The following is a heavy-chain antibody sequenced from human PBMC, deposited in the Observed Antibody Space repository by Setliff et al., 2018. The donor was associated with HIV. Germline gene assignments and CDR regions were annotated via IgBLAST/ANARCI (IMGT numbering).Heavy chain of an antibody. CDR1: GDSVSNYSAA. CDR3: ARSITTAGTVFDY. Sequence: TCAISGDSVSNYSAAWNWIRQSPSRGLEWLGRTFHRSKWYSDYAESVRSRITINPDTSKNQLSLQLHSVTPEDTAVYYCARSITTAGTVFDYWGQGTLVTVS. J-gene: IGHJ4*02. D-gene: IGHD6-13*01. V-gene: IGHV6-1*01. CDR2: TFHRSKWYS.